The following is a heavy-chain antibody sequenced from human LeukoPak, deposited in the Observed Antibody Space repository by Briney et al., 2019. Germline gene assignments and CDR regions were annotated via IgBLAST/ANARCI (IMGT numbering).Heavy chain of an antibody. V-gene: IGHV3-21*06. CDR3: LRGDRRDY. CDR2: IDSSGGYM. CDR1: GFTFSTYG. J-gene: IGHJ4*02. Sequence: GGTLRLSCAASGFTFSTYGMSWVRQAPGKGLEWVSSIDSSGGYMFYADSVKGRFIISRDNAKDSLYLQMNSLRVEDTAVYYCLRGDRRDYWGQGTLVTVSS.